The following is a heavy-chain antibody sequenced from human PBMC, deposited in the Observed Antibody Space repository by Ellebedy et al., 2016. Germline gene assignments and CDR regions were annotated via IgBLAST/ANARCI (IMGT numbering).Heavy chain of an antibody. Sequence: GESLKISXATSGFAFSNYIMTWVRQAPGKGLEWVSGTSRSGGTTYYADSVKGRFTISRDNPRNTLYLQMNRLRAEDTAVYYCAKDRDDDGDFVFDSWGQGTLVTVSS. CDR3: AKDRDDDGDFVFDS. D-gene: IGHD4-17*01. CDR1: GFAFSNYI. V-gene: IGHV3-23*01. J-gene: IGHJ4*02. CDR2: TSRSGGTT.